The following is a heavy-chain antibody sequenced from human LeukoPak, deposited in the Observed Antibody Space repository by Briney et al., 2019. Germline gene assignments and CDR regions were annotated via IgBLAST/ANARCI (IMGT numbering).Heavy chain of an antibody. D-gene: IGHD6-19*01. V-gene: IGHV3-30-3*01. CDR3: AREEAGTLDY. CDR1: GFTFSSYA. CDR2: ISYDGSNK. J-gene: IGHJ4*02. Sequence: PGGSLRLPCAASGFTFSSYAMHWVRQAPGKGLEWVAVISYDGSNKYYADSVKGRFTISRDNSKNTLYLQMNSLRAGDTAVYYCAREEAGTLDYWGQGTLVTVSS.